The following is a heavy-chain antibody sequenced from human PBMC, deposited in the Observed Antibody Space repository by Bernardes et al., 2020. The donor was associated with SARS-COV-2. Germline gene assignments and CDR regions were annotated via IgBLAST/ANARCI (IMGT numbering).Heavy chain of an antibody. J-gene: IGHJ4*02. Sequence: GVLRLSCAASGFTFSSYAMTWVRQAPGKGLEWVSAISGSGDRTYYADSVKGRFTISRDNSKNTLYLQMNSLRAEDTAVYYCAKGSGYGSNWDLDYWGQGILVTVSS. CDR3: AKGSGYGSNWDLDY. V-gene: IGHV3-23*01. CDR2: ISGSGDRT. CDR1: GFTFSSYA. D-gene: IGHD6-13*01.